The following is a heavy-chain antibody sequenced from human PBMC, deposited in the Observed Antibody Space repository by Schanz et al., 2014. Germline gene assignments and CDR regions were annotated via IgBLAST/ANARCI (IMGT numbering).Heavy chain of an antibody. Sequence: EVQLLESGGGLVQPGGSLRLSCAASGFTFGDYAMTWVRQAPGKGLQWVARIKSKTDGGTRDYAAPVKGRFTISTDDSKSTVSLQINALQPEDTAIYYCTADLWFGAVWCVSWGQGTLVTVSS. CDR2: IKSKTDGGTR. V-gene: IGHV3-15*01. J-gene: IGHJ4*02. D-gene: IGHD3-10*01. CDR1: GFTFGDYA. CDR3: TADLWFGAVWCVS.